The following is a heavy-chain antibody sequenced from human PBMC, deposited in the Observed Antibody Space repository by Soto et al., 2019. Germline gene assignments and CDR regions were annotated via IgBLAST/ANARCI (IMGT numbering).Heavy chain of an antibody. J-gene: IGHJ3*02. V-gene: IGHV5-51*01. CDR2: IYPGDSDT. D-gene: IGHD2-2*01. CDR1: GYSFTSYW. Sequence: GESLKISCKGSGYSFTSYWIGSVRQIPGKVLEWMGIIYPGDSDTRYSPSFQGQVTISADKSISTAYLQWSSLKGSDTAMYYCARPAIVVVPAANQAGAFDIWGQGTMVTVSS. CDR3: ARPAIVVVPAANQAGAFDI.